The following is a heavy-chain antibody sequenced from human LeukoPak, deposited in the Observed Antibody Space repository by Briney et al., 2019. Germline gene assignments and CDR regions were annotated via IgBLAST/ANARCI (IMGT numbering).Heavy chain of an antibody. Sequence: GGSLRLSCAASGFTFSSYGMHWVRQAPGKGLEWVAVISYDGSNKYYADSVKGRFTISRDNSKNTLYLQMNSLRVEDTAVYYCAKDPQHIVVVTATFDYWGQGTLVTVSS. CDR1: GFTFSSYG. J-gene: IGHJ4*02. V-gene: IGHV3-30*18. CDR2: ISYDGSNK. CDR3: AKDPQHIVVVTATFDY. D-gene: IGHD2-21*02.